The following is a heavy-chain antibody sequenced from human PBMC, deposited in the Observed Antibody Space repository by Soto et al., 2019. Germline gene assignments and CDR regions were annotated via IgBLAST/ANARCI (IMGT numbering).Heavy chain of an antibody. J-gene: IGHJ4*02. CDR3: AKAGGLLSVPTSPPDY. Sequence: RCALRLSCASSVFTFISYGMHWFRQTPGKGLEGVAVISYDGSNKYYADSVKGRFTISGDNSKNTLYLQMNSLRAEDTAVYYCAKAGGLLSVPTSPPDYWGQGTLVTVSS. CDR1: VFTFISYG. CDR2: ISYDGSNK. V-gene: IGHV3-30*18. D-gene: IGHD2-15*01.